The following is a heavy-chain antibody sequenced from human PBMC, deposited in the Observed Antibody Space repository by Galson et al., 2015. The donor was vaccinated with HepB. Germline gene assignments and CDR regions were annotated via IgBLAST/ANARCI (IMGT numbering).Heavy chain of an antibody. CDR2: TYYRTTWHN. CDR1: SCSVSSNIAT. CDR3: VRDLGGLAP. V-gene: IGHV6-1*01. J-gene: IGHJ5*02. Sequence: CAKSSCSVSSNIATWYWIRQSPSRGLEWLERTYYRTTWHNDYAMAVKSRITINTDTSTNQFSLQLNSVTPEDSDVYYCVRDLGGLAPWGQGTLVTVSS. D-gene: IGHD6-25*01.